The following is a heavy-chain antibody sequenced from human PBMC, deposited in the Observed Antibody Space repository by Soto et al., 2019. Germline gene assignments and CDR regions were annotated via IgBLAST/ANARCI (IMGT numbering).Heavy chain of an antibody. CDR3: ARADEVTAYSPRFEY. J-gene: IGHJ4*02. CDR2: IWYDGSNE. Sequence: PGGSLRLSCAASGFTFSDYGMHWVRQAPGKGLEWLAVIWYDGSNEYYADSVKGRFTISRDNSDNTLFLQMTRVRAEDTAVYYCARADEVTAYSPRFEYWGQGTLVTVSS. D-gene: IGHD2-21*02. V-gene: IGHV3-33*01. CDR1: GFTFSDYG.